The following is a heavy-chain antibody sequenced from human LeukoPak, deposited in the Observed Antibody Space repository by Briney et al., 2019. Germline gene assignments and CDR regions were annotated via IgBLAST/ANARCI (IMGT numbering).Heavy chain of an antibody. CDR2: IYYSGST. V-gene: IGHV4-39*07. J-gene: IGHJ4*02. CDR3: ASLPGDHR. Sequence: PSETLSLTCTVSGGSISSSSYYWGWIRQPPGKGLEWIGSIYYSGSTYYNPSLKSRVTISVDTSKNQFSLKLSSVTAADTAVYYCASLPGDHRWGQGTLVTVSS. CDR1: GGSISSSSYY. D-gene: IGHD3-10*01.